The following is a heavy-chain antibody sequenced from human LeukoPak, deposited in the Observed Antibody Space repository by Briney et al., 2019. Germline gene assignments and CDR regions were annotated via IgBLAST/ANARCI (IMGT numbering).Heavy chain of an antibody. D-gene: IGHD3-10*01. CDR3: ARESPTYYYGSGSYYGMDV. Sequence: PSETLSLTCAVYGGSFSGYYWSWIRQPPGKGLEWIGEINHRGSTNYNPSLKSRVTISVDTSKNQFSLKLSSVTAADTAVYYCARESPTYYYGSGSYYGMDVWGQGTTVTVSS. CDR1: GGSFSGYY. V-gene: IGHV4-34*01. CDR2: INHRGST. J-gene: IGHJ6*02.